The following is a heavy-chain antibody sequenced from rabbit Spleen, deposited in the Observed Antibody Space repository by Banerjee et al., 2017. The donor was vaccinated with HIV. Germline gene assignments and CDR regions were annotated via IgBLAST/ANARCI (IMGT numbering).Heavy chain of an antibody. D-gene: IGHD4-1*01. Sequence: QEQLVESGGGLVQPEGSPTLSCKASGFDFSSYGVSWVRQAPGKGLEWIGYIDPIFHVTTYANWVNGRFSISRENTQNTVYLQLNSLTAADTATYFCVREVAARFSLWGPGTLVTVS. CDR3: VREVAARFSL. V-gene: IGHV1S47*01. CDR1: GFDFSSYG. CDR2: IDPIFHVT. J-gene: IGHJ4*01.